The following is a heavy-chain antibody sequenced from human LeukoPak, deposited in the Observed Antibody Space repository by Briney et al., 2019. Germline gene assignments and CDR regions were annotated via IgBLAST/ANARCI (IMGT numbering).Heavy chain of an antibody. CDR3: AKASRYLGSGSYYRDAFGI. CDR1: GFSFSSYG. Sequence: GGSLRLSCAASGFSFSSYGMHWVRQAPGKGLEWVAVISYDGSNKYYADSVKGRFTISRDNSKNTLYLQMNSLRAEDTAVYYCAKASRYLGSGSYYRDAFGIWGQGTMVTVSS. CDR2: ISYDGSNK. J-gene: IGHJ3*02. D-gene: IGHD3-10*02. V-gene: IGHV3-30*18.